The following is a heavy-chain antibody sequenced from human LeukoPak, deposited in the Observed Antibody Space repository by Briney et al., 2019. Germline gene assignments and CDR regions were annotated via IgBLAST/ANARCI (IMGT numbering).Heavy chain of an antibody. J-gene: IGHJ4*02. CDR2: FGERGSSA. Sequence: PGGSLRLSCSASGFTFSSYAMSWVRQAPGKGLEWVSTFGERGSSAYYADSVKGRFTISRDNSKNTLYLQMNSLRAEDTAVYYCVRDLEHYFDSWGQGTLVTVSS. CDR1: GFTFSSYA. CDR3: VRDLEHYFDS. V-gene: IGHV3-23*01.